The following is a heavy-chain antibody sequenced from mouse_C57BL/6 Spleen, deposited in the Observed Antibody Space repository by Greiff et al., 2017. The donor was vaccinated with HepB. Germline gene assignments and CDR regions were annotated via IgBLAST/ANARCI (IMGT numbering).Heavy chain of an antibody. V-gene: IGHV1-15*01. Sequence: QVHVKQSGAELVRPGASVTLSCKASGYTFTDYEMHWVKQTPVHGLEWIGAIDPETGGTAYNQKFKGKAILTADKSSSTAYMELRSLTSEDSAVYYCTRSLAYGSSYWYFDVWGTGTTVTVSS. CDR3: TRSLAYGSSYWYFDV. CDR2: IDPETGGT. J-gene: IGHJ1*03. CDR1: GYTFTDYE. D-gene: IGHD1-1*01.